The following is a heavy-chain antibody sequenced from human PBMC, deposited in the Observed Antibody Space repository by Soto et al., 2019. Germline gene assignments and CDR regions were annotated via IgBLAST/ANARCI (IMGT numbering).Heavy chain of an antibody. D-gene: IGHD7-27*01. CDR1: GYTFTSYA. CDR2: INAGNGNT. V-gene: IGHV1-3*01. J-gene: IGHJ6*03. Sequence: QVQLVQSGAEVKKPGASVKVSCKASGYTFTSYAMHWVRQAPGQRLEWMGWINAGNGNTKYSQKFQGRVTITRDTSASTAYMELSSLRSEDTAVYYCARDKEPWGYYYSMDVWGKGTTVTVSS. CDR3: ARDKEPWGYYYSMDV.